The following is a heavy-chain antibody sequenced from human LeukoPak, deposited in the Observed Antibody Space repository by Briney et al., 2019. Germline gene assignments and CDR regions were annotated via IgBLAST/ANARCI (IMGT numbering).Heavy chain of an antibody. CDR2: INAGNGNT. V-gene: IGHV1-3*01. CDR3: ARGSLNYDFWSGYSLDY. Sequence: ASVKVSCKASGYTFTSYAMHWVRQAPGQRLEWMGWINAGNGNTKYSQKFQGRVTTTRDTSASTAYMELSSLRSEDTAVYYCARGSLNYDFWSGYSLDYWGQGTLVTVSS. CDR1: GYTFTSYA. D-gene: IGHD3-3*01. J-gene: IGHJ4*02.